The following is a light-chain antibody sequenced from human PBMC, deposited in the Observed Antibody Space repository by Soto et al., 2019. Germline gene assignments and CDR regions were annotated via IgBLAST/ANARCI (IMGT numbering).Light chain of an antibody. CDR3: QQYSASLWT. CDR2: GAS. Sequence: DIVLTQSPATLSLSPGDRATLSCRASRSVSRAYFAWYQQRPDQAPRLLIYGASNRATGIPDRFAGSGSGTDFTLTISRLEPEDFAVYYCQQYSASLWTFGQGTKVEVK. V-gene: IGKV3-20*01. CDR1: RSVSRAY. J-gene: IGKJ1*01.